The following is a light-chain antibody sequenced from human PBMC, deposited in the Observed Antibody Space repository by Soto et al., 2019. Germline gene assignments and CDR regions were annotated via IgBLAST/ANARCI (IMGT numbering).Light chain of an antibody. V-gene: IGKV1-13*02. CDR3: QQFNSYSIT. CDR2: DAS. Sequence: AIQLTQSPSSLSASVGDRVTITCRASQGISSALAWYQQKPGKAPKLLIYDASSLESGVPSRFSGSGSWTDFTLTISSLQPEAFATYYCQQFNSYSITFGVGTKVDIK. CDR1: QGISSA. J-gene: IGKJ4*01.